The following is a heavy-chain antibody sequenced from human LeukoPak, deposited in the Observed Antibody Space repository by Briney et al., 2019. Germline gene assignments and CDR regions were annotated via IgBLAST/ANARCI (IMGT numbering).Heavy chain of an antibody. Sequence: GGSLRFSCAASGFTFSSYSMNWVRQAPGKGLEWVSYISSSSSTIYYADSVKGRFTISRDNAKNSLYLQMNSLRAEDTAVYYCARGQLVRTSPFDYWGQGTLVTVSS. CDR2: ISSSSSTI. CDR3: ARGQLVRTSPFDY. D-gene: IGHD6-13*01. J-gene: IGHJ4*02. CDR1: GFTFSSYS. V-gene: IGHV3-48*01.